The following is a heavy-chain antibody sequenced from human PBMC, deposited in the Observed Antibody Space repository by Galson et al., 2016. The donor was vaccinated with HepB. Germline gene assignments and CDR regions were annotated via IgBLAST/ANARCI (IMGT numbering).Heavy chain of an antibody. Sequence: TLSLTCTVSGGSIYINSYYWTWIRQHPGKGLEWIGYIYYSGSTYYNPSLKSRTTISLDTSKNQFSLNLTSVTAADTAVYYCARAGGNWFDPWGQGTLVTVSS. D-gene: IGHD3-10*01. CDR1: GGSIYINSYY. CDR3: ARAGGNWFDP. V-gene: IGHV4-31*03. J-gene: IGHJ5*01. CDR2: IYYSGST.